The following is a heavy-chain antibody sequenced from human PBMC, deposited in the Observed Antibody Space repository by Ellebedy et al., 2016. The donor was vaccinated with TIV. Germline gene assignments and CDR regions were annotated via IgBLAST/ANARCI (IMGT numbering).Heavy chain of an antibody. J-gene: IGHJ6*02. D-gene: IGHD3-10*01. V-gene: IGHV4-39*01. CDR3: ARGSMWFGELATYYYAMDV. CDR1: GGSISSRNYF. Sequence: SETLSLXXTVSGGSISSRNYFWGWIRQPPGKGLEWIGSISYTGSTNSNPSLRSRVTISVDTSKKQFSLKMNSVTASDTASYYCARGSMWFGELATYYYAMDVWGQGTTVTVSS. CDR2: ISYTGST.